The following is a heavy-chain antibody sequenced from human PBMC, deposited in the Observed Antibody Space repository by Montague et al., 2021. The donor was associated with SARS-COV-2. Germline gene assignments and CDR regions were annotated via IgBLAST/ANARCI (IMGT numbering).Heavy chain of an antibody. V-gene: IGHV6-1*01. CDR3: ARDLKPPGDILTGYLPNYYYMDV. Sequence: CAISGDSVPSNSAAWNWIRQSPSRGLEWLGRTYYRSKWYNDYAVSVKSRITINPDTSKNQFSLQLNSVTPEDTTVYYCARDLKPPGDILTGYLPNYYYMDVGGKGTTVTVSS. CDR2: TYYRSKWYN. D-gene: IGHD3-9*01. J-gene: IGHJ6*03. CDR1: GDSVPSNSAA.